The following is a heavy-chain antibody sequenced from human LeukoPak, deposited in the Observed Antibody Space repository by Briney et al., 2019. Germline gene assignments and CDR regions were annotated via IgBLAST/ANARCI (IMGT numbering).Heavy chain of an antibody. V-gene: IGHV4-59*01. J-gene: IGHJ5*02. D-gene: IGHD2-15*01. CDR1: GGSISSYF. CDR2: IYYSGST. CDR3: ARGWVDCSGGSCYPASWFDP. Sequence: MSSETLSLTCTVSGGSISSYFWSWIRQPPGKGLEWIGHIYYSGSTNYNPSLKSRVTISEDTSKNHFSLKLSSVTAADTAVHYCARGWVDCSGGSCYPASWFDPWGQGIPVTVSS.